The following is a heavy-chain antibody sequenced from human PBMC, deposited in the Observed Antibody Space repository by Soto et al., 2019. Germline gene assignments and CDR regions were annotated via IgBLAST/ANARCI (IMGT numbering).Heavy chain of an antibody. CDR1: GGSISSGGYY. Sequence: PSETLSLTCTVSGGSISSGGYYWSWIRQHPGKGLEWIGYIYYSGSTYYNPSLKSRVTISVDTSKNQFSLKLSSVTAADTAVYYCARGIAFWSGYYYPPPFDYWGQGTLVTVSS. D-gene: IGHD3-3*01. V-gene: IGHV4-31*03. J-gene: IGHJ4*02. CDR2: IYYSGST. CDR3: ARGIAFWSGYYYPPPFDY.